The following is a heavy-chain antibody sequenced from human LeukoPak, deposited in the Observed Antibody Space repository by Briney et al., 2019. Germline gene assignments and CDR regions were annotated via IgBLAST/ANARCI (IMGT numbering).Heavy chain of an antibody. V-gene: IGHV4-34*01. CDR3: ARGEGSGGYYPYFDF. CDR2: INHSGST. CDR1: GESFSGFY. J-gene: IGHJ4*02. Sequence: SETLSLTCAVYGESFSGFYWSWIRHPPGKGLEWIGEINHSGSTNYNPSLKSRVTISADTSKKQFSLQLNSVTAADTAVYYCARGEGSGGYYPYFDFWGQGTLVTVSS. D-gene: IGHD3-10*01.